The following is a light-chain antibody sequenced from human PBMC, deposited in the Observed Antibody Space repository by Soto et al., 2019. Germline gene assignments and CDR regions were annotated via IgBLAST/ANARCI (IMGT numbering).Light chain of an antibody. J-gene: IGKJ4*01. Sequence: EIVLTQSPATLSFSPGERATLSCRASQSVSSYLGWYQQKPCQPPMLLIYDASNRATGIPARFSGSGSGTDFTLTISSREPEDFAIYYCHRRSPWPPTFGGGTKVELK. V-gene: IGKV3-11*01. CDR1: QSVSSY. CDR2: DAS. CDR3: HRRSPWPPT.